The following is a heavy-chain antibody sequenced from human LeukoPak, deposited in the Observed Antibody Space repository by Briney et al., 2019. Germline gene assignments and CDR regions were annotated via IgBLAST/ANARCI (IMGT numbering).Heavy chain of an antibody. CDR1: GYTFTSYG. CDR2: ISANNGNT. CDR3: ARGIARWLRGSFDH. Sequence: ASVKVSCKASGYTFTSYGISWVRQAPGQGLEWMGWISANNGNTNYAQKLQGRVTMTTDTSTSTAYMEVRSLRSDDTAVYYCARGIARWLRGSFDHWGQGTLVTVSS. V-gene: IGHV1-18*01. D-gene: IGHD5-12*01. J-gene: IGHJ4*02.